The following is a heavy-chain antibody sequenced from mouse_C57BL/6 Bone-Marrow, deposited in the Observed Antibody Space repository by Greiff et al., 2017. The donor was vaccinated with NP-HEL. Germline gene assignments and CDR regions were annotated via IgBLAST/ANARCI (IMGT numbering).Heavy chain of an antibody. J-gene: IGHJ4*01. V-gene: IGHV7-3*01. CDR2: IRNKANGYTT. D-gene: IGHD2-4*01. Sequence: EVKLVESGGGLVQPGGSLSLSCAASGFTFTDYYMSWVRQPPGKALEWLGFIRNKANGYTTEYSASVKGRFTISRDNSQSILYLQMNALRAEDSATYYCARSSYDYDDYAMDYWGQGTSVTVSS. CDR1: GFTFTDYY. CDR3: ARSSYDYDDYAMDY.